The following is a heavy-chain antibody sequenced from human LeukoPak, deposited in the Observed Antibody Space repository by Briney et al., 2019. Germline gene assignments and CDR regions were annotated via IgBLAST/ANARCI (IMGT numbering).Heavy chain of an antibody. CDR1: GFTFSSYA. J-gene: IGHJ4*02. Sequence: GGSLRLSCAASGFTFSSYAMSWVRQAPGKGLEWVSAISGSGGSTYYADSVKGRFTISRDNSKNTLYLQMNSLRAEDTAVYYCAKTYGSGSYYNSLDYWGQGTLVTVST. CDR3: AKTYGSGSYYNSLDY. V-gene: IGHV3-23*01. CDR2: ISGSGGST. D-gene: IGHD3-10*01.